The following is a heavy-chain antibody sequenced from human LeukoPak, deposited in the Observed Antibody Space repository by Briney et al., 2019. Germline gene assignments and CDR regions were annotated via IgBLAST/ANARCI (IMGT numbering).Heavy chain of an antibody. CDR3: ARVARYCSNSCPSRIWYFDL. CDR2: INPNSGGT. CDR1: GYTFTGYY. Sequence: ASVKVSCKASGYTFTGYYIHWVRQAPGQGLEWMGWINPNSGGTNYAQKFQDRVTMTRDTSISTAYMELSSLRSDDTAVYYCARVARYCSNSCPSRIWYFDLWGRGTLVTVSS. D-gene: IGHD2-2*01. J-gene: IGHJ2*01. V-gene: IGHV1-2*02.